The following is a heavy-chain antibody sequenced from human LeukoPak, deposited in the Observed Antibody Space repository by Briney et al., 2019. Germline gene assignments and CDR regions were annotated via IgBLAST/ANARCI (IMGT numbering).Heavy chain of an antibody. V-gene: IGHV3-74*01. CDR2: INPDGSRT. J-gene: IGHJ4*01. CDR3: SRDFNGRNDF. Sequence: GGSRRLSCAASGFTFSSNWMHWVRQGPGKGLVWVSRINPDGSRTDYAESVKGRFTISRDNAKNTLSLEMNSLGDEDTAVYYCSRDFNGRNDFWGNGTLGTVSS. D-gene: IGHD1-14*01. CDR1: GFTFSSNW.